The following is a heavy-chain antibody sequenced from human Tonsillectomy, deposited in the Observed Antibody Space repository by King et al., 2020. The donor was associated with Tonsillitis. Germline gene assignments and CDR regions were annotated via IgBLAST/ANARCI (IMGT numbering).Heavy chain of an antibody. V-gene: IGHV4-59*01. CDR3: AKNTPGYCRGGSCYSSSYFDD. CDR2: IYNSGST. J-gene: IGHJ4*02. Sequence: QLQESGPGLVKPSETLSLTCTVSGGSISSYYWSWIRQPPGKGLEWIGYIYNSGSTYYNPSLKSRVTIAVDTSKNQFSLKLTSVTAADTAVYYCAKNTPGYCRGGSCYSSSYFDDWGQGTLVTVSS. CDR1: GGSISSYY. D-gene: IGHD2-15*01.